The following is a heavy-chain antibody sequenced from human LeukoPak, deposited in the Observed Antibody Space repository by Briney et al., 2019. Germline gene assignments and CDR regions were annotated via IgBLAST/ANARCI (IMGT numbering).Heavy chain of an antibody. V-gene: IGHV3-23*01. CDR2: ISGSGGST. CDR3: AKEYDILTGHPS. Sequence: PGGSLRLSCAASGFTFSSYAMSWVRQAPGKGLKGVSAISGSGGSTYYADSVKGRFTISRDNSKNTLYLQMNSLRAEDTAVYYCAKEYDILTGHPSWGQGTLVTVSS. D-gene: IGHD3-9*01. CDR1: GFTFSSYA. J-gene: IGHJ4*02.